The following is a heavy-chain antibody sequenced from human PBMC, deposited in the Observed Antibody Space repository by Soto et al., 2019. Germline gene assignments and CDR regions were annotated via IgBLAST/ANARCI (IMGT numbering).Heavy chain of an antibody. CDR3: ARDSQSYVCGNYRHEKNFDY. J-gene: IGHJ4*02. CDR2: IWYDGSIK. D-gene: IGHD3-16*02. V-gene: IGHV3-33*01. CDR1: RFRFSSYA. Sequence: QVQLVESGGGVVQPGRSLRLSCAASRFRFSSYAMHWVRQAPGKGLEWVAIIWYDGSIKYYADSVKGRFTISRDNSKNILYLQMNRLRVEDTAVYYCARDSQSYVCGNYRHEKNFDYWGQGTLFTVS.